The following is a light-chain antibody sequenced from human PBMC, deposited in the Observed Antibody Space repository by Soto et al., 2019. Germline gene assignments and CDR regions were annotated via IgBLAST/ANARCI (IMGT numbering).Light chain of an antibody. CDR3: QQYRTYPWT. CDR2: AAS. J-gene: IGKJ1*01. Sequence: DIQMTQSPSSLSASVGERVTITCRASQAITDYLAWFQQRPGEAPKSLIYAASSLQSGVPSRFSGSGSGTVFTLTFNNIQPEDFATYYCQQYRTYPWTFGPGTTVDIK. CDR1: QAITDY. V-gene: IGKV1-16*01.